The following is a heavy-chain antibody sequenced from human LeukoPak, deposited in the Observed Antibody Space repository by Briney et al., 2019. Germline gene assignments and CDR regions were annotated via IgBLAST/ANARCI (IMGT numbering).Heavy chain of an antibody. D-gene: IGHD6-13*01. V-gene: IGHV3-9*01. CDR2: ISWNSGSI. CDR1: GFTFDDYA. CDR3: AKDLAAAVPLSYGMDV. Sequence: PGGSLRLFCAASGFTFDDYAMHWVRQAPGKGLEWVSGISWNSGSIGYADSVKGRFTISRDNAKNSLYLQMNSLRAEDTALYYCAKDLAAAVPLSYGMDVWGQGTTVTVSS. J-gene: IGHJ6*02.